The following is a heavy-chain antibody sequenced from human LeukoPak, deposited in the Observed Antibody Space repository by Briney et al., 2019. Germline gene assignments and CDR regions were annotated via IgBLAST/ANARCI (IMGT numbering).Heavy chain of an antibody. V-gene: IGHV3-23*01. J-gene: IGHJ1*01. CDR3: AKSAAGSSGSFEYFQH. D-gene: IGHD1-26*01. Sequence: GGSLRLSCAASGFTFRQYAMSWVRQAPGKGLEWVSGISGSGDDTYYTDSVKGRFTISRDNSNNTMYLQMNNLRSEDTAVYYCAKSAAGSSGSFEYFQHWGQGTLVTVSS. CDR2: ISGSGDDT. CDR1: GFTFRQYA.